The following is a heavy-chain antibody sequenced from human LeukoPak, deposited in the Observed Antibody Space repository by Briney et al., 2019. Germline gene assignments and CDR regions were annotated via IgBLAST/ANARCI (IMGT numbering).Heavy chain of an antibody. CDR3: ARDEVVAAPNYFGMVV. Sequence: ASVKVSCKASGYTFTSYDINWVRQATGQGLEWMGWMNPNSGNPGLAQKFQGRVTLTRDTSLSTAYMELSNLRSDDTAVYYCARDEVVAAPNYFGMVVWGQGTTVSVSS. CDR2: MNPNSGNP. J-gene: IGHJ6*02. CDR1: GYTFTSYD. V-gene: IGHV1-8*01. D-gene: IGHD2-15*01.